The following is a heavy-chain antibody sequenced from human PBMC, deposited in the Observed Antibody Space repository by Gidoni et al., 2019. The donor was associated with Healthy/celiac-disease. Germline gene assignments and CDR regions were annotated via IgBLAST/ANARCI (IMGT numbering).Heavy chain of an antibody. Sequence: QVQLVQSGAEVKTPGASVKVSCKASGYTFTSYDINWVRQATGQGLEWMGWMNPNSGNTGYAQKFQGRVTMTRNTSISTAYMELSSLRSEDTAVYYCARYQPLGYCSGGSCDYYYYGMDVWGQGTTVTVSS. CDR1: GYTFTSYD. CDR2: MNPNSGNT. J-gene: IGHJ6*02. V-gene: IGHV1-8*01. D-gene: IGHD2-15*01. CDR3: ARYQPLGYCSGGSCDYYYYGMDV.